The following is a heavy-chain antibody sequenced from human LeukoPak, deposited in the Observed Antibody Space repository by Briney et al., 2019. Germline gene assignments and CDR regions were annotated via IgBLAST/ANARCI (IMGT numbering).Heavy chain of an antibody. CDR2: IIPILGIA. CDR3: ARGRGRDRRGTSCFHY. D-gene: IGHD2-2*01. CDR1: GGTFSSYA. Sequence: SVKVSCKASGGTFSSYAIHWVRQAPGQGLEWMGRIIPILGIANYAQKFQGRVTITADKSTSTAYMELSSLRSEDTAVYYCARGRGRDRRGTSCFHYWGQRTLVTVSS. V-gene: IGHV1-69*04. J-gene: IGHJ4*02.